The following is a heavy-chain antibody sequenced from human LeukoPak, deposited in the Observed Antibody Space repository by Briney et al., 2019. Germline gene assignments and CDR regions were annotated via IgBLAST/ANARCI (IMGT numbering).Heavy chain of an antibody. J-gene: IGHJ3*02. CDR3: ARNVVLYPDAFDI. CDR1: GGSISSYY. Sequence: PSETLSLTCTVSGGSISSYYWSWIRQPPGKGLEWIGYIYYSGSTNYNPSLKSRVTISVDTSKNQFSLKLSSVTAADTAVYYCARNVVLYPDAFDIWGQGTMVTVSS. D-gene: IGHD2/OR15-2a*01. V-gene: IGHV4-59*01. CDR2: IYYSGST.